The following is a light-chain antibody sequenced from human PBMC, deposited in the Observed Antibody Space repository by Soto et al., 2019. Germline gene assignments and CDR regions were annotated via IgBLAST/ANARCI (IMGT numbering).Light chain of an antibody. Sequence: EIVMTQSPATLSVSPGERATLSCRARQSVSSNLAWYQQKPAQAPRLLIYGASTRASGIPARFSGSGSGTEFTLTISSLQSEDFAVYYCQQYNNWPRTFGQGTKVEI. CDR3: QQYNNWPRT. CDR2: GAS. CDR1: QSVSSN. J-gene: IGKJ1*01. V-gene: IGKV3-15*01.